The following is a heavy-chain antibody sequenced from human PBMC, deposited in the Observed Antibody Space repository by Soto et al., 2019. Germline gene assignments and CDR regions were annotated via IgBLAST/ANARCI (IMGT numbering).Heavy chain of an antibody. Sequence: SETLSLTCAVSGGSISSGHYPWTWIRQPPGKGLEWIGYIYPGGNTYYSPSLKSRVTIALDTSKRVVSLRLNSVTAADTAVYYCARLFGVAISPWGQGTLVTVSS. V-gene: IGHV4-30-2*01. CDR2: IYPGGNT. CDR1: GGSISSGHYP. CDR3: ARLFGVAISP. D-gene: IGHD3-10*02. J-gene: IGHJ4*02.